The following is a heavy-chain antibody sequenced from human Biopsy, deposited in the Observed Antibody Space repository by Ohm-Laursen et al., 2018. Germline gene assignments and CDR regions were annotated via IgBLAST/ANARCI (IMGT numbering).Heavy chain of an antibody. J-gene: IGHJ2*01. D-gene: IGHD3-22*01. V-gene: IGHV4-59*01. CDR1: GDSISSYY. CDR2: VYYTGST. CDR3: ARDRGYYSDRTVPGYFDL. Sequence: GTLSLTCSVSGDSISSYYWSWIRQPPGKGLEWIEYVYYTGSTDYNPSLQSRVTISVDTSKNHFSLRLRSVTPADTAIYYCARDRGYYSDRTVPGYFDLWGRGTLVIVSS.